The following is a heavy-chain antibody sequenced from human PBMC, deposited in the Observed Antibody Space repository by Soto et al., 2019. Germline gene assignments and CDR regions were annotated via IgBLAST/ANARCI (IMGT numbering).Heavy chain of an antibody. D-gene: IGHD5-12*01. CDR1: GFTFSNYW. CDR2: IKQDGSER. V-gene: IGHV3-7*01. Sequence: EVQLVESGGDLVQPGGSLRLSCAASGFTFSNYWMSWVRQAPGKGLEWVAIIKQDGSERSYVDSVKGRFTISRDNAKNSLYLQMNSLRAEDTAVSYCASAPRGYDGYWGQGTLVTVSS. J-gene: IGHJ4*02. CDR3: ASAPRGYDGY.